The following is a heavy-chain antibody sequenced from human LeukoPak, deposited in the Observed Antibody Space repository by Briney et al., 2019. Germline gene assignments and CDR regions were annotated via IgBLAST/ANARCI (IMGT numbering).Heavy chain of an antibody. V-gene: IGHV4-4*07. J-gene: IGHJ4*02. CDR3: ARLSTVTTSFDY. CDR1: GGSISCYY. Sequence: SETLFLTCTVPGGSISCYYWSWIRQPAGKVLELIGRIYTSGTTHYNPSLKSRVTMSVDTSKNQFSLKLSSVTAADTAVYYCARLSTVTTSFDYWGQGTLVTVSS. D-gene: IGHD4-17*01. CDR2: IYTSGTT.